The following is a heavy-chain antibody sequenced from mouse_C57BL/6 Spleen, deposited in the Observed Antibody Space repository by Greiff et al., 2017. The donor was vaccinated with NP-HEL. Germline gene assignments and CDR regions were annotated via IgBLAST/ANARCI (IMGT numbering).Heavy chain of an antibody. V-gene: IGHV5-4*01. J-gene: IGHJ2*01. CDR3: ARGRFYFDY. CDR1: GFTFSSYA. Sequence: DVHLVESGGGLVKPGGSLKLSCAASGFTFSSYAMSWVRQTPEKRLEWVATISDGGSYTYYPDNVKGRFTISRDNAKNNLYLQMSHLKSEDTAMYYCARGRFYFDYWGQGTTLTVSS. CDR2: ISDGGSYT.